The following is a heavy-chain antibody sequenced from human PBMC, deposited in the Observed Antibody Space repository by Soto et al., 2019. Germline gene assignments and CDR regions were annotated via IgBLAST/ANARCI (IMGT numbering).Heavy chain of an antibody. V-gene: IGHV1-69*02. CDR3: ATSYGSGSTHFDS. J-gene: IGHJ4*02. CDR2: VNPIVGMS. D-gene: IGHD3-10*01. CDR1: GGTFNSYT. Sequence: QVQLVQSGPEVKKPGSSVKVSCTASGGTFNSYTLNWVRQAPGQRPEWVGRVNPIVGMSTSASKFQGRVTLPADKSKNSASMDLTGLKSEDTAVYYCATSYGSGSTHFDSWGQGTLVTVAS.